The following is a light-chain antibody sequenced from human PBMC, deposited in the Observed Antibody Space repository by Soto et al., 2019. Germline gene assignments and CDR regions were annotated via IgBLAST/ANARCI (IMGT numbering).Light chain of an antibody. V-gene: IGKV1-9*01. CDR2: SAS. CDR3: QQYYSYRT. CDR1: QALSNY. Sequence: DIQFTQSPSVLSASVGDTVTITCRASQALSNYLAWYQQKPGKAPDLLIYSASTLQSGAPSRFSGSGSETEFSLTISCLQSEDFATYYCQQYYSYRTFGQGTQVDIK. J-gene: IGKJ1*01.